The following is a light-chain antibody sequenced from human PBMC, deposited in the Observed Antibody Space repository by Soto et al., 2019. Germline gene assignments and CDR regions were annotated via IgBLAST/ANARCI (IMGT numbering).Light chain of an antibody. Sequence: QSALTQPASVSGSPGQSITIYCTGTSSDVGNDNLVSWYQQHSGKVPKLMIYEGSKRPSGISTRFSGSKSGNTASLTISGLQAEDEADYYCCSYAGTRYVFGTGTKVTVL. CDR2: EGS. CDR1: SSDVGNDNL. CDR3: CSYAGTRYV. V-gene: IGLV2-23*01. J-gene: IGLJ1*01.